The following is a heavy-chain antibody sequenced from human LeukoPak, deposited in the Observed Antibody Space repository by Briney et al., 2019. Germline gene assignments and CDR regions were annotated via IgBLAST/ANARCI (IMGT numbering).Heavy chain of an antibody. CDR3: ARDRNDHGDSNWFDP. D-gene: IGHD4-17*01. Sequence: PSETLSLTCTVSGGSISSYYWSWIRQPPGKGLEWIGYIYYSGSTNYNPSLKSRVTISVDTSKNQFSLKLSSVTAADTAVYYCARDRNDHGDSNWFDPWGQGTLVTVSS. CDR1: GGSISSYY. J-gene: IGHJ5*02. CDR2: IYYSGST. V-gene: IGHV4-59*01.